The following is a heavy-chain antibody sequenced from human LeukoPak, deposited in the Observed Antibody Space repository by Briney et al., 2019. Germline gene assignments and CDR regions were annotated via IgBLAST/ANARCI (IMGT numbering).Heavy chain of an antibody. J-gene: IGHJ2*01. D-gene: IGHD2-21*02. CDR3: AKGRFGLVMTGYWYFDL. CDR2: LSGSGGST. V-gene: IGHV3-23*01. CDR1: GFTFSSHA. Sequence: PGGSLRLSCAASGFTFSSHAMSWVRQAPGKGLEWVSALSGSGGSTYYADSVKGRFIISRDNSNNTLYLQMNSLRAEDTAVYYCAKGRFGLVMTGYWYFDLWGRGTQVTVSS.